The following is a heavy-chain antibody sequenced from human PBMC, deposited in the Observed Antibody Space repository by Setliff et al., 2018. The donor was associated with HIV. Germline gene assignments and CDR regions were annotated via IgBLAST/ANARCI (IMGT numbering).Heavy chain of an antibody. Sequence: GGSLRLSCAASGFTFSDYYMTWIRQAPGKGLEWVSYISPNGNSMYYADSVKGRFTISRDNAKNILYLQMNSLRPDDTAAYYCTRDSYDDSYYYGMDVWGQGTTVTVSS. J-gene: IGHJ6*02. V-gene: IGHV3-11*04. CDR2: ISPNGNSM. CDR1: GFTFSDYY. CDR3: TRDSYDDSYYYGMDV. D-gene: IGHD3-10*01.